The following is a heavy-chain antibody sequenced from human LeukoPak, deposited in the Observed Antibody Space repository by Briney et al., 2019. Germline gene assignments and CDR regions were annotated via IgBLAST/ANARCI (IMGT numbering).Heavy chain of an antibody. CDR1: GGSISSNNYY. D-gene: IGHD4-17*01. CDR3: ARGDGDYVGQFDY. V-gene: IGHV4-30-2*01. J-gene: IGHJ4*02. Sequence: SETLSLTCTVSGGSISSNNYYWGWIRQPPGKGLEWIGYIYHSGSTYYNPSLKSRVTISVDRSKNQFSLKLSSVTAADTAVYYCARGDGDYVGQFDYWGQGTLVTVSS. CDR2: IYHSGST.